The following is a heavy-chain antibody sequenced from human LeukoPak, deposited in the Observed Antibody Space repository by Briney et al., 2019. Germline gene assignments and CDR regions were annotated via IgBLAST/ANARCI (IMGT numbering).Heavy chain of an antibody. CDR2: IYTSGTT. CDR3: AGTLGGYGSGSLN. J-gene: IGHJ3*01. V-gene: IGHV4-4*07. CDR1: GGSISNYY. Sequence: PSETLSLTCTVSGGSISNYYWSWIRQPAGKGLEWIGRIYTSGTTNYNPSLKSRVTMSVDTSKNQFSLKLSSVTAADTAVYYCAGTLGGYGSGSLNWGQGTMVTVSS. D-gene: IGHD3-10*01.